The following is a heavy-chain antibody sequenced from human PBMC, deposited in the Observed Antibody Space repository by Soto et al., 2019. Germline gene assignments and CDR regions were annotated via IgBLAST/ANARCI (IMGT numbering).Heavy chain of an antibody. V-gene: IGHV1-3*05. CDR1: GYTFTSYA. CDR3: ARERREMATSRGYFDY. Sequence: QVQLVQSGAEEKKPGASVKVSCKASGYTFTSYAMHWVRQAPGQRLEWMGWINAGNGNTKYSQKFQGRVTITRDTSASTAYMELSSLRSEDTAVYYCARERREMATSRGYFDYWGQGTLVTVSS. J-gene: IGHJ4*02. D-gene: IGHD5-12*01. CDR2: INAGNGNT.